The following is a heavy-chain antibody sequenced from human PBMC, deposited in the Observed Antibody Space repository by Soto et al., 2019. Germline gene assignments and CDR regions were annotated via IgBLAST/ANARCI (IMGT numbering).Heavy chain of an antibody. CDR2: ISAYNGNT. CDR1: GYTFTSYG. CDR3: AREGDYVDYEAPLRMDWYFGR. Sequence: QVQLVQSGAEVKKPGASVKVSCKASGYTFTSYGISWVRPAPGQVLEWMGWISAYNGNTNYAQKLQGRVTMTTDTATRTAYMELGSLGSDDTAVYYCAREGDYVDYEAPLRMDWYFGRWGRGTLGTGSS. D-gene: IGHD4-17*01. J-gene: IGHJ2*01. V-gene: IGHV1-18*01.